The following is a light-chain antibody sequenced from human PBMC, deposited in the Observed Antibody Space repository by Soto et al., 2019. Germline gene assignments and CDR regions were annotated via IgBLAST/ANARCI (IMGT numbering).Light chain of an antibody. V-gene: IGKV1-5*03. CDR2: KAS. CDR3: QHYNSYSEA. Sequence: DIQMTQSPSTLSGSVGDRVTITCRASQTISSWLAWYQQKPGKAPKLLIYKASTLKSGVPSRFSGSGSGTEFTLTISSLQPDDSATYYCQHYNSYSEAVGQGTKVDSK. J-gene: IGKJ1*01. CDR1: QTISSW.